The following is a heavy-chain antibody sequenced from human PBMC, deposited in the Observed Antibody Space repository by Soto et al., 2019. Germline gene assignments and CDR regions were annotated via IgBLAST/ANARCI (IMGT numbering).Heavy chain of an antibody. V-gene: IGHV4-30-4*01. J-gene: IGHJ5*02. CDR1: GGSISSGDYY. CDR2: IYYSGST. D-gene: IGHD3-3*01. CDR3: ASLGITIFVGFDP. Sequence: SETLSLTCTVSGGSISSGDYYWSWIRQPPGKGLEWIGYIYYSGSTYYNPSLKSRVTISVDTSKNQFSLKLSSVTAADTAVYYCASLGITIFVGFDPWGQGTLVTVSS.